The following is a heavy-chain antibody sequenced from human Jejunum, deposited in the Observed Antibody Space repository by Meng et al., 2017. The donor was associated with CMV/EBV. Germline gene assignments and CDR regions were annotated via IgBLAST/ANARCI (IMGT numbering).Heavy chain of an antibody. Sequence: QVQLQESGPVVGKPSETPSLACTVSGGSFTTYYWSWIRQRAGKGLEWIGLIITSGSTNYNPSLRSRVIMSVDTSKNQFFLKLRSVTAADTAVYFCAKGYGNSFEYWGQGSLVTVSS. J-gene: IGHJ4*02. CDR3: AKGYGNSFEY. CDR2: IITSGST. CDR1: GGSFTTYY. D-gene: IGHD3-16*01. V-gene: IGHV4-4*07.